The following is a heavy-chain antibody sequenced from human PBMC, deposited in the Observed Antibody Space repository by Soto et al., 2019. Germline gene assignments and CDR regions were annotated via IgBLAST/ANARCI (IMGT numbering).Heavy chain of an antibody. CDR1: GYSFTSYW. D-gene: IGHD3-10*01. V-gene: IGHV5-51*01. Sequence: GESLKISCKGSGYSFTSYWIVWVRQMPGKGLEWMGIIYPGDSDTRYSPSFQGQVTISADKSISTAYLQWSSLKASDTAMYYCARLGYYGSGSYRNYYYNGMDVWGQGTTVSSP. CDR2: IYPGDSDT. J-gene: IGHJ6*02. CDR3: ARLGYYGSGSYRNYYYNGMDV.